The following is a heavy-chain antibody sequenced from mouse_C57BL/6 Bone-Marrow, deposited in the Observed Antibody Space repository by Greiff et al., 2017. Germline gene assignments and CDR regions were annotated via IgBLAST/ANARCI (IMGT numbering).Heavy chain of an antibody. CDR3: ARGPYYYGSSDWYFDV. D-gene: IGHD1-1*01. CDR1: GYSFTGYY. CDR2: INPSTGGT. V-gene: IGHV1-42*01. Sequence: EVQLQQSGPELVKPGASVKISCKASGYSFTGYYMNWVKQSPEKSLEWIGEINPSTGGTTYNQKFKAKATLTVDQSSSTAYIQLKSLTSEDSAVYYCARGPYYYGSSDWYFDVWGTGTTVTVSS. J-gene: IGHJ1*03.